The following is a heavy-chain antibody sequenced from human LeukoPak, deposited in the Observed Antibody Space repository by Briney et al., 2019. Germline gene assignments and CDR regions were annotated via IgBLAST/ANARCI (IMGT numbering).Heavy chain of an antibody. J-gene: IGHJ4*02. CDR2: TDYSGRA. Sequence: SETLSLTCTVSGASIRSPSDYWGWIRQPPGQRLEWIGATDYSGRAYYNPSLVSRFTISVDTSKHQFSLKLNSVTATDTAIYYCVRHRQHCDGGSCFPPDSWGQGTLVTVSS. CDR3: VRHRQHCDGGSCFPPDS. D-gene: IGHD2-15*01. V-gene: IGHV4-39*01. CDR1: GASIRSPSDY.